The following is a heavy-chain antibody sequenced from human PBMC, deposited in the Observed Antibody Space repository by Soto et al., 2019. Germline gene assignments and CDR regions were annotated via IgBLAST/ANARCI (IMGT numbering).Heavy chain of an antibody. CDR3: ARASYYSDSFGYFLDS. D-gene: IGHD3-22*01. V-gene: IGHV4-59*01. CDR2: IYYSGST. Sequence: VTLSVSCTVAGGYISPYGGSWIRQNPGKGLEWIAYIYYSGSTNYNPSLKSRVTISVDTSKNQCSLKLSSVTAADTAVYYCARASYYSDSFGYFLDSWGQGTLVTVSS. CDR1: GGYISPYG. J-gene: IGHJ4*02.